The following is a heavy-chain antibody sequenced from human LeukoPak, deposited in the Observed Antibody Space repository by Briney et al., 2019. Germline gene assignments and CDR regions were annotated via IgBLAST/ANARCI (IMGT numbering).Heavy chain of an antibody. CDR3: ARGFVDSMIVVAIGY. CDR2: ISYDGSNK. CDR1: GFTFTSYG. D-gene: IGHD3-22*01. V-gene: IGHV3-30*19. Sequence: GGSLRLSCVASGFTFTSYGMHWVRQAPGKGLEWVAVISYDGSNKYYADSVKGRFTISRDNSKNTLYLQMNSLRAEDTAVYYCARGFVDSMIVVAIGYWGQGTLVTVSS. J-gene: IGHJ4*02.